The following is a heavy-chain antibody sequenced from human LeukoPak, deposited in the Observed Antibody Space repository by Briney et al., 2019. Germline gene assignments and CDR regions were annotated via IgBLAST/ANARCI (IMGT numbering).Heavy chain of an antibody. D-gene: IGHD1-26*01. CDR1: GFTFSSYW. Sequence: GGSLRLSCAASGFTFSSYWMSWVRQAPGKGLEWVANIKQDGSEKHYVDSVKGRFTISRDNVKNSLYLLMNSLRGEDTAVYYCARVARAKYDIWGQGTMVTVSS. J-gene: IGHJ3*02. CDR3: ARVARAKYDI. CDR2: IKQDGSEK. V-gene: IGHV3-7*05.